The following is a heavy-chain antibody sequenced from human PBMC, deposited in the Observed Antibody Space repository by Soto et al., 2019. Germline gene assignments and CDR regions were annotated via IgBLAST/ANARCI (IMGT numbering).Heavy chain of an antibody. J-gene: IGHJ3*02. V-gene: IGHV3-11*01. CDR2: ISSSGSTI. CDR1: GFTFSDYY. D-gene: IGHD6-19*01. Sequence: GGSLRLSCAASGFTFSDYYMSWIRQAPGKGLEWVSYISSSGSTIYYADSVKGRFTISRDNAKNSLYLQMNSLRSEDTAVYYCARVPSGWYLSDAFDIWGQGTMVTVSS. CDR3: ARVPSGWYLSDAFDI.